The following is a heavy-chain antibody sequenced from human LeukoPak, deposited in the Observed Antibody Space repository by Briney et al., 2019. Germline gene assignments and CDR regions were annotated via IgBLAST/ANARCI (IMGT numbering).Heavy chain of an antibody. CDR1: GGSMNSGSYY. CDR3: ARGAKKGYNNRWSLFDP. D-gene: IGHD6-13*01. CDR2: IYSSGST. J-gene: IGHJ5*02. V-gene: IGHV4-61*02. Sequence: PSQTLSLTCTVSGGSMNSGSYYWSWIRQSAGKGLEWIGRIYSSGSTNYSPSLQSRVTISVDTSKNQSSLKLSSVTAADTAVYYCARGAKKGYNNRWSLFDPWGQGTLVTVSS.